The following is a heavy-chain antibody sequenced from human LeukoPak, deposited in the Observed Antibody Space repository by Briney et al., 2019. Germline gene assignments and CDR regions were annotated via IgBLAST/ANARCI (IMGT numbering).Heavy chain of an antibody. J-gene: IGHJ4*02. CDR2: ISAYNGNT. V-gene: IGHV1-18*01. D-gene: IGHD5-12*01. Sequence: ASVKVSCKASGYTFTNYGIIWVRQAPGQGLEWIAWISAYNGNTNYAQKLQGRVTMTTDTSTSTAYMELRSLRSDDTAVYYCARVVDIIVATVYFDYWGQGTLVTVSS. CDR1: GYTFTNYG. CDR3: ARVVDIIVATVYFDY.